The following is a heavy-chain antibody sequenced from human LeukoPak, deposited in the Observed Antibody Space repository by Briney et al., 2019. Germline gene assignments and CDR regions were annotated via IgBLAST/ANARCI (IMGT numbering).Heavy chain of an antibody. CDR2: ISHSGSS. CDR1: GGPFRGFF. Sequence: SETLSLTCAVYGGPFRGFFWSWIRQAPGKGLEWIGEISHSGSSNYNPSLKSRITISVDTSKSQFSLKLSSVTAADTAVYYCATRRYYYGSGSDYWGQGTLVTVSS. D-gene: IGHD3-10*01. J-gene: IGHJ4*02. CDR3: ATRRYYYGSGSDY. V-gene: IGHV4-34*01.